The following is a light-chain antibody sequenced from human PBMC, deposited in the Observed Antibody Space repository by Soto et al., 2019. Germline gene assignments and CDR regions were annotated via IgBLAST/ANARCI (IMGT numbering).Light chain of an antibody. J-gene: IGKJ1*01. CDR1: QSVSSSY. Sequence: IGLTQSPGTLSLSTGERATLSCRASQSVSSSYLAWYQQKPGQAPRLLIYGASSRATGIPDRFSASGSGTDFTLTISDVQPEDFALYYCHQRQSWPRTFGQGTKVDIK. V-gene: IGKV3-20*01. CDR3: HQRQSWPRT. CDR2: GAS.